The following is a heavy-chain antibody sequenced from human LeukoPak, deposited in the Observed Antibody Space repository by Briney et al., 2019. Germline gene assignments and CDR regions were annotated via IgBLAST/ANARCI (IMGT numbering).Heavy chain of an antibody. D-gene: IGHD2-2*01. CDR3: ARDRGLDIVVVPAANPFDP. CDR1: GGTFSSYA. V-gene: IGHV1-69*05. Sequence: ASVKVSCKASGGTFSSYAISWVRQAPGQGLEWMGGIIPIFGTANYAQKLQGRVTMTTDTSTSTAYMELRSLRSDDTAVYYCARDRGLDIVVVPAANPFDPWGQGTLVTVSS. J-gene: IGHJ5*02. CDR2: IIPIFGTA.